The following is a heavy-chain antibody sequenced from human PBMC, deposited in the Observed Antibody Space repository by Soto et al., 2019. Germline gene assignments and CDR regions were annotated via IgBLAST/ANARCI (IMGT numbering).Heavy chain of an antibody. J-gene: IGHJ4*02. CDR3: ARRGGGVVLTATTPFDY. CDR2: IYHSGST. D-gene: IGHD2-21*02. Sequence: QVPLQESGPRLVRPSGTLSLTCTVSSGSISIANWWSWVRQPPGRGLEWIGEIYHSGSTNYNLSLKSRVTLSVDKSKNQFSLRLSSVTAADTAMYYCARRGGGVVLTATTPFDYWGQGTLVTVSS. V-gene: IGHV4-4*02. CDR1: SGSISIANW.